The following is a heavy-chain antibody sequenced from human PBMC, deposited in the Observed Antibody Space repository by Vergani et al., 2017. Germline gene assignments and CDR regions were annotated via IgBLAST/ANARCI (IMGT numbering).Heavy chain of an antibody. CDR3: VKDLLGDRSDY. CDR2: ISSNGGST. J-gene: IGHJ4*02. Sequence: VQLVESGGGLVQPGGSLRLSCSASGFTFSSYAMPWVRQDPGKGLEYVSAISSNGGSTYYADSVKARFTIPRDNYKNTLYLQMRSLRAEDTAVYYCVKDLLGDRSDYWGQGTLVTVSS. D-gene: IGHD1-26*01. CDR1: GFTFSSYA. V-gene: IGHV3-64D*06.